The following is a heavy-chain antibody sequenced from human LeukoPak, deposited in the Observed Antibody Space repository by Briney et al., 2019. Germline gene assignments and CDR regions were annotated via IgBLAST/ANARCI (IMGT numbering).Heavy chain of an antibody. CDR1: GDSISSSYY. CDR3: ARGIAVAGHFDY. Sequence: PSETLSLTCTVSGDSISSSYYWGWIRQPPGKGLEWIGSIYYSGSTYYNPSLKSRVTISVDTSKNQFSLKLSSVTAADTAVYYCARGIAVAGHFDYWGQGTLVTVSS. D-gene: IGHD6-19*01. CDR2: IYYSGST. J-gene: IGHJ4*02. V-gene: IGHV4-39*07.